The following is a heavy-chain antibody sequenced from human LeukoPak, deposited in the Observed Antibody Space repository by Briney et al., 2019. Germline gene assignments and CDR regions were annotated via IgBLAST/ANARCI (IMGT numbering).Heavy chain of an antibody. CDR3: ASKQPLTTVIAYHYYGMDV. D-gene: IGHD4-4*01. V-gene: IGHV3-11*01. J-gene: IGHJ6*02. CDR2: ISSSGSTI. CDR1: GFTFSDYY. Sequence: GGSLRLSCAASGFTFSDYYMTWIRQAPGKGLEWVSYISSSGSTIYYADSVKGRFTISGDNAKNSLYLQMNSLRAEDTAVYYCASKQPLTTVIAYHYYGMDVWGQGTTVTVSS.